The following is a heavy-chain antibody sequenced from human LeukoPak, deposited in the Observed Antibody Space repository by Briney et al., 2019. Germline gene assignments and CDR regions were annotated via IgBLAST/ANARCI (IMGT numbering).Heavy chain of an antibody. D-gene: IGHD1-26*01. CDR3: AREFRKGWDWFDP. CDR2: IHAGGST. V-gene: IGHV4-39*07. CDR1: GGSISSSSYY. Sequence: KTSETLSLTCTVSGGSISSSSYYWGWIRQPPGKGLEWIGRIHAGGSTNYNPSLKSRVTISADTSKNQFSLKLSSVTAADTAVYYCAREFRKGWDWFDPWGQGTLVTVSS. J-gene: IGHJ5*02.